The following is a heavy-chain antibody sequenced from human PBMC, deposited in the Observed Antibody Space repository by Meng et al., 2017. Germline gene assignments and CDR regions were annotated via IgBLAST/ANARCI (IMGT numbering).Heavy chain of an antibody. CDR3: ARAGIAVAGPDY. D-gene: IGHD6-19*01. V-gene: IGHV1-18*01. CDR1: GYTFTSYG. Sequence: QCHRGKSGAEVKKPVASGKVSCNASGYTFTSYGISWVRQAPGQGLEWMGWISAYNGNTNYAQKLQGRVTMTTDTSTSTAYMELRSLRSDDTAVYYCARAGIAVAGPDYWGQGTLAPSPQ. J-gene: IGHJ4*02. CDR2: ISAYNGNT.